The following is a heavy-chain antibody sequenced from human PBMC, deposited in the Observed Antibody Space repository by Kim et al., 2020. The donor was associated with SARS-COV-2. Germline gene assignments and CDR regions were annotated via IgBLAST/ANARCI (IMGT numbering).Heavy chain of an antibody. CDR1: GFTVSSNF. D-gene: IGHD1-1*01. Sequence: GWSLRLSCTASGFTVSSNFMTWVRQAPGKGLEWVSIIYSGGEADYVDSGKGRFTISRDRSRDTLYLQMNSLRVEDTAEYYCARDRPGTYLDYWGQGSPVT. V-gene: IGHV3-53*01. CDR2: IYSGGEA. J-gene: IGHJ4*02. CDR3: ARDRPGTYLDY.